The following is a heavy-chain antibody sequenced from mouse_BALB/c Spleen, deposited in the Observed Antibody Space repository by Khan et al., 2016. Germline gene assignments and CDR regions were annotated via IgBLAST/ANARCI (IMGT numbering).Heavy chain of an antibody. CDR2: INPSTGYT. D-gene: IGHD1-1*01. CDR3: ASSSFAY. V-gene: IGHV1-7*01. Sequence: QVRLQQSGAELAKPGASVKMSCKASGYTFTSYWMHWVKQRPGQGLEWIGYINPSTGYTEYNQKFKDKATLTTDKSSSTAYMQLSSLTSEDSAVYYCASSSFAYWGQGTLVTVSA. J-gene: IGHJ3*01. CDR1: GYTFTSYW.